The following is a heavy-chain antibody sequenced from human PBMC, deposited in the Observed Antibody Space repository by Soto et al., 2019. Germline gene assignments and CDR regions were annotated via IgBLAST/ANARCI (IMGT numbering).Heavy chain of an antibody. Sequence: VGSLRLSCAASGFTFSSYAMSWVRQAPGKGLEWVSAISGSGGSTYYADSVKGRFTISRDNSKNTLYLQMNSLRAEDTAVYYCATDPYSSGWSYYFDYWGQGTLVTVSS. J-gene: IGHJ4*02. CDR3: ATDPYSSGWSYYFDY. CDR1: GFTFSSYA. CDR2: ISGSGGST. D-gene: IGHD6-19*01. V-gene: IGHV3-23*01.